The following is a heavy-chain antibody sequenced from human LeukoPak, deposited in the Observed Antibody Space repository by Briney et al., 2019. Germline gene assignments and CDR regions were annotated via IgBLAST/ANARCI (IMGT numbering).Heavy chain of an antibody. CDR2: TYTSGST. CDR1: GGPISSYY. D-gene: IGHD3-22*01. V-gene: IGHV4-4*07. Sequence: SETLSLTCTVSGGPISSYYWSWVRQPAGKGLEWIGRTYTSGSTNYNPSLKSRVTMSVDTSKNQSSLKLSSVTAADTAVYYCAGDYYDSWGYYYDYWGQGTLVTVSS. J-gene: IGHJ4*02. CDR3: AGDYYDSWGYYYDY.